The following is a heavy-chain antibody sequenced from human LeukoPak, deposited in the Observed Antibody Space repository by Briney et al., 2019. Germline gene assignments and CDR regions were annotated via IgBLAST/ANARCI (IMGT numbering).Heavy chain of an antibody. CDR3: ARVSCWYWFDQ. Sequence: GGSLRLSCEGSGYTFSSYAMHWVRQAPGKGLEYVAAISSDGRITYYANFVKGRFTISRDNSKNTLYLQMGSLRTKDMAVHYCARVSCWYWFDQWGQGTLVTVSS. CDR1: GYTFSSYA. D-gene: IGHD6-19*01. J-gene: IGHJ5*02. V-gene: IGHV3-64*01. CDR2: ISSDGRIT.